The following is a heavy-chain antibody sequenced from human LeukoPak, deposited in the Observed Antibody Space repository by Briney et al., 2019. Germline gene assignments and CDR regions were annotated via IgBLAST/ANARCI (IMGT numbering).Heavy chain of an antibody. V-gene: IGHV4-59*01. J-gene: IGHJ3*02. Sequence: PSETLSLTCAVYGGSFSGYYWSWIRQPPGKGLEWIGYIDDSGNTNYNPSLKSQVTISVDKSKNQFSLKLSFVTAADTAMYYCARSDYHNSGSHTVFDAFDIWGQGTRVTVSS. D-gene: IGHD3-10*01. CDR3: ARSDYHNSGSHTVFDAFDI. CDR2: IDDSGNT. CDR1: GGSFSGYY.